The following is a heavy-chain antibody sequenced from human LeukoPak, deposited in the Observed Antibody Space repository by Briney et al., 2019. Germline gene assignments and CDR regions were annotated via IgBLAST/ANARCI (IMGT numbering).Heavy chain of an antibody. CDR3: ASGYYGGVYYYMDV. V-gene: IGHV4-4*07. D-gene: IGHD4-23*01. CDR1: GASISSYY. CDR2: IYTSGST. Sequence: SETLSLTCTVSGASISSYYWSWIRQPAGKGLEWIGRIYTSGSTDYNPSLKSRVTISVDTSKNQFSLTLSSVTAADTAVYYCASGYYGGVYYYMDVWGKGTTVTISS. J-gene: IGHJ6*03.